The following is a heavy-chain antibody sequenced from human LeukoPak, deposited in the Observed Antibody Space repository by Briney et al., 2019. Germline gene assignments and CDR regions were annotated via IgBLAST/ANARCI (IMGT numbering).Heavy chain of an antibody. CDR2: ISGSGGST. D-gene: IGHD6-19*01. CDR3: SQQWLVLGAFDI. Sequence: GGSLRLSCAASGFTFSSYAMSWVRQAPGKGLEWVSAISGSGGSTYYADSVKGRFTISRDNSKNTLYLQMNSLRAEDTAVYYCSQQWLVLGAFDIWGQGTMVTVSS. J-gene: IGHJ3*02. CDR1: GFTFSSYA. V-gene: IGHV3-23*01.